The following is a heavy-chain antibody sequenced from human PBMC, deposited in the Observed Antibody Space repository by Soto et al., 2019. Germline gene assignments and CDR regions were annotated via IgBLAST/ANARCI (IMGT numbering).Heavy chain of an antibody. CDR2: IVPSLDPT. Sequence: QVHLVQSGTEVKKPGSSVKVSCKASGGTFSSSGFSWVRQAPGQGLEWMGMIVPSLDPTNYAQKFQARVTITAAEVTSTAYMELRSLRSEDTAVYYCARWPQPRYTADPYAVDVWGQGTRVIVSS. CDR1: GGTFSSSG. V-gene: IGHV1-69*11. CDR3: ARWPQPRYTADPYAVDV. D-gene: IGHD3-16*02. J-gene: IGHJ6*02.